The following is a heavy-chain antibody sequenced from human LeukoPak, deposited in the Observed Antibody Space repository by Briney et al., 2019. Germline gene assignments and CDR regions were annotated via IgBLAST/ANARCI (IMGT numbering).Heavy chain of an antibody. CDR3: ARDTSSGYYHDAFDI. J-gene: IGHJ3*02. CDR2: ISAYNGNT. CDR1: GYTFTSYG. Sequence: ASVKVSCKASGYTFTSYGISWVRQAPGQGLEWMGWISAYNGNTNYAQKLQGRVTMTTDTSTSTAYMELRSLRSDDTAVYYCARDTSSGYYHDAFDIWGQGTMVTVSS. V-gene: IGHV1-18*01. D-gene: IGHD3-22*01.